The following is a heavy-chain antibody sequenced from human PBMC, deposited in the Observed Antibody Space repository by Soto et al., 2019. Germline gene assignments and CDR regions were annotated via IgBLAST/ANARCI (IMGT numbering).Heavy chain of an antibody. D-gene: IGHD3-16*01. CDR1: GGSISSNSYY. CDR2: IYYSGAT. CDR3: ARNASYDSVWGNSDGNDY. Sequence: NPSETLSLTCTVSGGSISSNSYYWDWIRQPPGKGLEWIGSIYYSGATYYHPSLQSRVTISVDTSKNQFSLHLSSVTAADTAVYYRARNASYDSVWGNSDGNDYWVLGTQVTVSS. V-gene: IGHV4-39*01. J-gene: IGHJ4*02.